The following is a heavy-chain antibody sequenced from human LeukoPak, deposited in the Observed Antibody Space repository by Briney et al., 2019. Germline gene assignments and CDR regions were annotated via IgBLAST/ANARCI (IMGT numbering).Heavy chain of an antibody. J-gene: IGHJ4*02. CDR3: ATPRGLLQLWSPRFDY. Sequence: ASVKVSCKVSGYTLTELSMHWVRQAPGKGLEWMGGFDPEDGETIYAQKFQGRATMTEDTSTDTAYMELSSLRSEDTAVYYCATPRGLLQLWSPRFDYWGQGTLVTVSS. V-gene: IGHV1-24*01. CDR1: GYTLTELS. D-gene: IGHD5-18*01. CDR2: FDPEDGET.